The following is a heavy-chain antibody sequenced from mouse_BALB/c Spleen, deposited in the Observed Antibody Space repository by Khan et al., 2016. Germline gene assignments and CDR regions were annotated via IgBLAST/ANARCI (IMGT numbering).Heavy chain of an antibody. J-gene: IGHJ2*01. V-gene: IGHV9-3*02. Sequence: QIQLVQSGPELKKPGETVKISCKASGYTFTNYGMNWVKQAPGKGLKWMGWINTNTGETTYAEEFKGRFAFSLETSASTAYLQINNLKNVDTATYFCARSGGNFDYWGQCTTLTVSS. D-gene: IGHD3-1*01. CDR3: ARSGGNFDY. CDR1: GYTFTNYG. CDR2: INTNTGET.